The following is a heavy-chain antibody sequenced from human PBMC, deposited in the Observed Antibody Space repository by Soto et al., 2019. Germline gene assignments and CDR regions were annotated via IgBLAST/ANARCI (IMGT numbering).Heavy chain of an antibody. CDR2: IYYSGST. D-gene: IGHD2-8*01. V-gene: IGHV4-59*11. CDR3: ARDIMGTNYYYYGMDV. CDR1: GGSISNHY. Sequence: PSETLSLTCTVSGGSISNHYWTWIRQPPGKGLEWIGYIYYSGSTNYNPSLKSRVTISVDTSKNQFSLKLSSVAAADTAVYYCARDIMGTNYYYYGMDVWGQGTTVTVS. J-gene: IGHJ6*02.